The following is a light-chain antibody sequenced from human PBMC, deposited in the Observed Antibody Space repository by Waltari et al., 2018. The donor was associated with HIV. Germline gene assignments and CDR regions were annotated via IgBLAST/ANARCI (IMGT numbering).Light chain of an antibody. Sequence: EIVLTQSPATLSLSPGERATLSCRASQTVRNYLMWYQQKPGQAPRLRIYGASNRATGIRARFSVSGSGTDFTLTISSLEPEDFAFYYWQQRGDWPHTFGGGTKLEIK. V-gene: IGKV3-11*01. CDR2: GAS. CDR3: QQRGDWPHT. CDR1: QTVRNY. J-gene: IGKJ4*01.